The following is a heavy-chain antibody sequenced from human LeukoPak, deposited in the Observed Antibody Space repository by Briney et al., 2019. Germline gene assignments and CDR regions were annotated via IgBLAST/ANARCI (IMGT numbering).Heavy chain of an antibody. CDR2: IHTGSSPT. Sequence: PGGSLRLSCEGSGFTFSSYEMNWVRQAPGKGLEWASYIHTGSSPTSYADSVKGRFTISRDNAKNSLYLQMNSLRAEDTAVYYCARVRSYFYYYYMDVWGKGTMVTVSS. D-gene: IGHD3-10*01. CDR1: GFTFSSYE. V-gene: IGHV3-48*03. J-gene: IGHJ6*03. CDR3: ARVRSYFYYYYMDV.